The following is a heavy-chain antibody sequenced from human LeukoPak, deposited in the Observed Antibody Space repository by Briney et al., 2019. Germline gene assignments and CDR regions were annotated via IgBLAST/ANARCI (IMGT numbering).Heavy chain of an antibody. D-gene: IGHD2-15*01. Sequence: GGSLRLSCAASGFTFNSHGMHWVRQAPGKGLEWVSAISGSGGSTYYADSVKGRFTISRDNSKNTLYLQMNSLRAEDTAVYYCAKGGPYCSGGSCYSGSVYWGQGTLVTVSS. CDR2: ISGSGGST. J-gene: IGHJ4*02. CDR3: AKGGPYCSGGSCYSGSVY. V-gene: IGHV3-23*01. CDR1: GFTFNSHG.